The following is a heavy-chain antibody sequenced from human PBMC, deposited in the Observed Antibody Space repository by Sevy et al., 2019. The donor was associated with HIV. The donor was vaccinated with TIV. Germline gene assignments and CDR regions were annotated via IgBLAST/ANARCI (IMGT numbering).Heavy chain of an antibody. CDR2: INHSGST. D-gene: IGHD2-2*01. CDR3: ARAPPVVVVPGAPSWFDP. J-gene: IGHJ5*02. CDR1: GGSFSGYY. V-gene: IGHV4-34*01. Sequence: SETLSLTCAVYGGSFSGYYWNWIRQPPGKGLEWIGEINHSGSTHYNPSLKSRITISVDTSKNQFSLRMNSVTDADTAVYYCARAPPVVVVPGAPSWFDPWGQGTLVTVSS.